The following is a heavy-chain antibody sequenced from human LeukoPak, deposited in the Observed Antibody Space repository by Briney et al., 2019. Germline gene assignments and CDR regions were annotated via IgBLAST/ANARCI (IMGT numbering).Heavy chain of an antibody. D-gene: IGHD3-9*01. V-gene: IGHV3-21*01. CDR1: GFTFSSYS. J-gene: IGHJ4*02. Sequence: GGSLRLSCAASGFTFSSYSMSWVRQAPGKGLEWVSSISSSSYICYADSVKGRFTISRDNAKNSLYLQMNSLRAEDTAVYYCARDTNVLRYFDWFDYWGQGTLVPVSS. CDR2: ISSSSYI. CDR3: ARDTNVLRYFDWFDY.